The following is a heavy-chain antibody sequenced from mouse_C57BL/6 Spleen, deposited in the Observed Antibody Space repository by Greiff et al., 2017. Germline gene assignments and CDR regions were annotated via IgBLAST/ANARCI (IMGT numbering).Heavy chain of an antibody. Sequence: VQLQQSGPELVKPGASVKISCKASGYSFTGYYMNWVKQSPEKSLEWIGEINPSTGGTTYNQKFKAKATLTVDKSSSTAYMQLKSLTSEDSAVYYCARGAYYGNFAWFAYGGQGTLVTVSA. D-gene: IGHD2-10*01. CDR1: GYSFTGYY. J-gene: IGHJ3*01. V-gene: IGHV1-42*01. CDR2: INPSTGGT. CDR3: ARGAYYGNFAWFAY.